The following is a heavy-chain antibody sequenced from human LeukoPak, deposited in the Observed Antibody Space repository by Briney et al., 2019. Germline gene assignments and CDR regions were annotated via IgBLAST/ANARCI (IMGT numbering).Heavy chain of an antibody. D-gene: IGHD3/OR15-3a*01. J-gene: IGHJ4*02. CDR1: GFTFSSYA. CDR3: AKRWTYIDY. CDR2: ISGSGGST. V-gene: IGHV3-23*01. Sequence: GGSLRLSCAASGFTFSSYAMSWVRQAPGKGLEWGSAISGSGGSTYYADSVKGRFTISRDNSKKTLYLQMNSLRAEDTAVYYSAKRWTYIDYWGQGTLVTVSS.